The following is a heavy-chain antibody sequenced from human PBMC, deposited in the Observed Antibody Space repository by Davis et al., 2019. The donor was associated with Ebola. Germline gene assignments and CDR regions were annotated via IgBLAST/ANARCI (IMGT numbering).Heavy chain of an antibody. V-gene: IGHV3-66*02. D-gene: IGHD1-14*01. J-gene: IGHJ4*02. Sequence: GESLKISCAASGFTVSSNYMSWVRQAPGKGLEWVSVLYSGGSTYYADSVKGRFTISRDNSKNTLYLQMNSLRAEDTAVYYCARGVTEPYWGQGTLVTVSS. CDR1: GFTVSSNY. CDR2: LYSGGST. CDR3: ARGVTEPY.